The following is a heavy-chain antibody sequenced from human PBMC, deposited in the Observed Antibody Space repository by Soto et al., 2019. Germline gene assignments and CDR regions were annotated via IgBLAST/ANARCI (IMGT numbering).Heavy chain of an antibody. CDR1: GGSISRYY. Sequence: DTLSLTCTVSGGSISRYYWSWIRQPPGKGLEWIGYIYYSGSTNYNPSLKSRVTISVDTSNNQFSLKLSSVTAADTAVYYCARVRSSSSNKNYFDYWGQGTLVTVSA. D-gene: IGHD6-6*01. CDR2: IYYSGST. J-gene: IGHJ4*02. V-gene: IGHV4-59*01. CDR3: ARVRSSSSNKNYFDY.